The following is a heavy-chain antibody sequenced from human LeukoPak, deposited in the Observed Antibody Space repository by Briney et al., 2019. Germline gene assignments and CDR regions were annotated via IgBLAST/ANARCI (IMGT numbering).Heavy chain of an antibody. CDR1: VYTLTSYG. V-gene: IGHV1-18*01. Sequence: ASVKVSCKASVYTLTSYGISWVRQAPGQGLEWMGWINAYNGNPHYAQKLQGRVTMTTDTSTSTANMEPRSLRSEETAVYYWARNFSRTSCYTAFDYWGEGTLVTVSS. D-gene: IGHD2-2*02. CDR3: ARNFSRTSCYTAFDY. CDR2: INAYNGNP. J-gene: IGHJ4*02.